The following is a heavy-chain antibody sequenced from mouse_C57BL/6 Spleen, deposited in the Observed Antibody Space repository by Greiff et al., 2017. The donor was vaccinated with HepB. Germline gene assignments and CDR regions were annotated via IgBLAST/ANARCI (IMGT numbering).Heavy chain of an antibody. Sequence: VQLQQSGPGLVKPSQSLSLTCSVTGYSITSGYYWNWIRQFPGNKLEWMGYISYDGSNNYNPSLKNRISITRDTSKNQFFLKLNSVTTEDTATYYCARVRDYAGYLDYWGQGTTLTVSS. CDR1: GYSITSGYY. D-gene: IGHD2-4*01. V-gene: IGHV3-6*01. J-gene: IGHJ2*01. CDR3: ARVRDYAGYLDY. CDR2: ISYDGSN.